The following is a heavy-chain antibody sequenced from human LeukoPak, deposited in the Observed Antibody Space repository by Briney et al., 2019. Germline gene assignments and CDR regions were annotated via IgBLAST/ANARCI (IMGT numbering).Heavy chain of an antibody. Sequence: ASVKVCCKASGYTFTSYGISWVRQAPGQGLEWMGWISAYNGNTNYAQKLQGRVTMTTDTSTSTAYMELRSLRSDDTAVYYCARDSIAVAGPSPFDYWGQGTLVTVSS. V-gene: IGHV1-18*01. CDR2: ISAYNGNT. CDR3: ARDSIAVAGPSPFDY. J-gene: IGHJ4*02. CDR1: GYTFTSYG. D-gene: IGHD6-19*01.